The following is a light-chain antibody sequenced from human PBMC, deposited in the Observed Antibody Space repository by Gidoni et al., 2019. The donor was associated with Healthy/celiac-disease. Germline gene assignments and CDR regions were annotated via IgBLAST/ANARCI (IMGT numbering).Light chain of an antibody. CDR3: QQYGSSPQT. Sequence: DIVLTQSPGTLSLSPGERATLSCRVSQSVSSSYLAWYQQKPGQAPRLLIYGASSRATGIPDRFSGSGSGTDFTLTISRLEPEDFAVYYCQQYGSSPQTFGQGTKVEIK. V-gene: IGKV3-20*01. CDR2: GAS. CDR1: QSVSSSY. J-gene: IGKJ1*01.